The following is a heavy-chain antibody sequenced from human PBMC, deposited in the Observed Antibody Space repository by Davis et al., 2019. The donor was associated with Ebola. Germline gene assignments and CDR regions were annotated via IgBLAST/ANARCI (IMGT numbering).Heavy chain of an antibody. D-gene: IGHD3-16*01. V-gene: IGHV4-59*11. Sequence: PSETLSLTCTVSGGSISSHYWSWIRQPPGKGLEWIGYIYYSGSTNYNSSLYSRVTISIDTSKNQFSLRLNSVTAADTAMYFCAERGGSVWGQGTLVTASS. CDR3: AERGGSV. J-gene: IGHJ4*02. CDR2: IYYSGST. CDR1: GGSISSHY.